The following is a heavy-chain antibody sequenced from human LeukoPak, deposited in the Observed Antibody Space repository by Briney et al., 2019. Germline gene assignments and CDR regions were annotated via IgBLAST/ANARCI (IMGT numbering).Heavy chain of an antibody. D-gene: IGHD5-18*01. J-gene: IGHJ2*01. CDR1: GGSISSTNW. CDR3: ASLPPNQEADTNWYFDL. Sequence: SETLSLTCGVSGGSISSTNWWSWVRQPPGQGLEWIGEISLTGETNYNPSLNGRVTMSLDKSRNQLSLKLTSVTAADTAVYYCASLPPNQEADTNWYFDLWGRGTLVTVSS. CDR2: ISLTGET. V-gene: IGHV4-4*02.